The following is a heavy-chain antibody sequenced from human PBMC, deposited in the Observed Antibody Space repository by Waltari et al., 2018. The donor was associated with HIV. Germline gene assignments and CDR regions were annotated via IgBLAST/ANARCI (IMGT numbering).Heavy chain of an antibody. CDR1: GYSLTSYW. CDR3: ARHLQYSSGWQNWFDP. J-gene: IGHJ5*02. Sequence: EVQLVQSGAEVKKPGESLKISCKGSGYSLTSYWIGWVRQMPGKGLGWMGIIYPGDSDTRYSPSFQGQVTISADKSISTAYLQWSSLKASDTAMYYCARHLQYSSGWQNWFDPWGQGTLVTVSS. CDR2: IYPGDSDT. V-gene: IGHV5-51*01. D-gene: IGHD6-19*01.